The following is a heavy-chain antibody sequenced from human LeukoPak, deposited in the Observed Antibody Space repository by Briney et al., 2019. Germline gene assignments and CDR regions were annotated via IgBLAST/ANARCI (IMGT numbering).Heavy chain of an antibody. CDR2: IYYSGST. Sequence: SETLSLTCTVSGDSISSSSYYWGWIRQPPGKGLEWIGSIYYSGSTYYNPSLKSRVTISVDTSKNQFSLKLSSVTAADTAVYYCAGLFSGYDPFDYWGQGTLVTVSS. CDR1: GDSISSSSYY. J-gene: IGHJ4*02. D-gene: IGHD5-12*01. V-gene: IGHV4-39*07. CDR3: AGLFSGYDPFDY.